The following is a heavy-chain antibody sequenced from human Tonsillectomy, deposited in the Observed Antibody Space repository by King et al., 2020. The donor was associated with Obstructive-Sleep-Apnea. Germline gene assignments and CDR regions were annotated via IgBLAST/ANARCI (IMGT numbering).Heavy chain of an antibody. Sequence: VQLVESGGGVVQPGRSLRLSCAASGFTFSSYAMHWVRQAPGKGLEWVAVISYDGSNKYYADSVKGRFTISRDNSKNTLYLQMNSLRAEDTAVYYCARDPQQLVPADYWGQGTLVTVSS. J-gene: IGHJ4*02. D-gene: IGHD6-13*01. V-gene: IGHV3-30*04. CDR1: GFTFSSYA. CDR2: ISYDGSNK. CDR3: ARDPQQLVPADY.